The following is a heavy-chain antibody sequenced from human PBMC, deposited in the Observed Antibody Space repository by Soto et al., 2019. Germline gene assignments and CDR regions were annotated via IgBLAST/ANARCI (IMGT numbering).Heavy chain of an antibody. J-gene: IGHJ4*02. CDR3: ARDPDTAMENDYFDY. CDR1: GFTFSSYW. CDR2: IKQDGSEK. Sequence: GGSLRLSCAASGFTFSSYWMSWVRQAPGKGLEWVANIKQDGSEKYYVDSVKGRFTISRDNAKNSLYLQMNSLRAEDTAVYYCARDPDTAMENDYFDYWGQGTLVTVSS. D-gene: IGHD5-18*01. V-gene: IGHV3-7*05.